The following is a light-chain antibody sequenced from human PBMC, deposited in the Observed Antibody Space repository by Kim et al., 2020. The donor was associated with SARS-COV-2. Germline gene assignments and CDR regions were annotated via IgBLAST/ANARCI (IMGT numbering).Light chain of an antibody. CDR3: QEYNNVPPIT. Sequence: SPGERATLSCRASQSIRSNLAWYQQKPGQAPRLLIYGASTRATGIPARFSGSGSGTEFTLTISSLQSEDFAVYYCQEYNNVPPITFGQGTRLEIK. J-gene: IGKJ5*01. V-gene: IGKV3D-15*01. CDR2: GAS. CDR1: QSIRSN.